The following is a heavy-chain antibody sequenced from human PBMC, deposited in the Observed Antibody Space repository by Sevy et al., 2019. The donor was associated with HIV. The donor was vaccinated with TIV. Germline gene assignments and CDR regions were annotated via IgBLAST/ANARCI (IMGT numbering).Heavy chain of an antibody. CDR3: ARDSLYCTGGVCYGDPGWFDP. J-gene: IGHJ5*02. D-gene: IGHD2-8*02. V-gene: IGHV1-2*06. CDR2: INPNSGGT. Sequence: ASVKVSCKASGYTFTGYYMHWVRQAPGQGLEWMGRINPNSGGTNYAQKFQGRVTMTRDTSISTAYMGPSRLGSDDTAVYYCARDSLYCTGGVCYGDPGWFDPWGQGTLVTVSS. CDR1: GYTFTGYY.